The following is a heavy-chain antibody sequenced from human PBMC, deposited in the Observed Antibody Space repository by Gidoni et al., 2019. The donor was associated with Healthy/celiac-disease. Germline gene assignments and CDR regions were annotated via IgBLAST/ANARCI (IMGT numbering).Heavy chain of an antibody. CDR3: ARLVQPFEYYFDY. D-gene: IGHD3-10*01. V-gene: IGHV4-39*01. CDR2: IYYSGST. CDR1: GGSISSSSYY. Sequence: QLQLQESGPGLVKPSETLSLTCTVSGGSISSSSYYWGWIRQPPGKGLEWIGSIYYSGSTYYNPSLKSRVTISVDTSKNQFSLKLSSVTAADTAVYYCARLVQPFEYYFDYWGQGTLVTVSS. J-gene: IGHJ4*02.